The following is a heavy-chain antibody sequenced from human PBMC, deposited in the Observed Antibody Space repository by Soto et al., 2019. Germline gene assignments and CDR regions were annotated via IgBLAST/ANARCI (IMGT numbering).Heavy chain of an antibody. D-gene: IGHD3-22*01. Sequence: PGESLKISCDASGYSFSTYCIAWVLQMPGKSLEWMAIINPDDYDTRYSPSFQGQVTISADRSIKTAYLHWSSLKASDTAMYYCARSDSTGYYSFWGQGTLVTVPQ. J-gene: IGHJ4*02. CDR1: GYSFSTYC. V-gene: IGHV5-51*01. CDR2: INPDDYDT. CDR3: ARSDSTGYYSF.